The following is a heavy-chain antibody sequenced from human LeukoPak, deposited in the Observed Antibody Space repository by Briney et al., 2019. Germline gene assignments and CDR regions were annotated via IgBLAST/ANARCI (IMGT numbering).Heavy chain of an antibody. D-gene: IGHD3-22*01. J-gene: IGHJ4*02. Sequence: GGSLRLSCAASGFTLTSYAMSWDRQAPGKGLEWVSAISGNGGATYYADPVKGRFTISRDNSKNTLHLQMNSLRAEDTALYYCAKATTAIVVDNFFDYWGQGTLVSVSS. CDR2: ISGNGGAT. V-gene: IGHV3-23*01. CDR1: GFTLTSYA. CDR3: AKATTAIVVDNFFDY.